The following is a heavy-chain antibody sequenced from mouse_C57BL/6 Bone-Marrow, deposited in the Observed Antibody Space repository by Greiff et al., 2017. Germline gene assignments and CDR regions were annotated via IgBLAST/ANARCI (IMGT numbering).Heavy chain of an antibody. V-gene: IGHV1-5*01. J-gene: IGHJ4*01. CDR1: GYTFTSYW. D-gene: IGHD2-1*01. CDR3: TRGGNYGNYAMDY. Sequence: VQLQQSGTVLARPGASVKMSCKTSGYTFTSYWMHWVKQRPGQGLEWIGAIYPGNSGTSYNEKFKGKATLTVVTSASTAYMELSSLTNEDSAVXYCTRGGNYGNYAMDYGGQGTSVTVSS. CDR2: IYPGNSGT.